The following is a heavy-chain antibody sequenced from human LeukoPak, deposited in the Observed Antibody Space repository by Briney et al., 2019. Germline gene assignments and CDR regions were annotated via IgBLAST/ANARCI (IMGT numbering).Heavy chain of an antibody. Sequence: PSETLSLTCTVSGGSISSHYWSWIRQPPGKGLEWIGYTYYSGSTNYNPSLKSRVTISVDTSKNQFSLKLSSVTAADTAVYYCAGEYSSSWYPRHWFDPWGQGTLVTVSS. CDR1: GGSISSHY. CDR3: AGEYSSSWYPRHWFDP. CDR2: TYYSGST. J-gene: IGHJ5*02. D-gene: IGHD6-13*01. V-gene: IGHV4-59*11.